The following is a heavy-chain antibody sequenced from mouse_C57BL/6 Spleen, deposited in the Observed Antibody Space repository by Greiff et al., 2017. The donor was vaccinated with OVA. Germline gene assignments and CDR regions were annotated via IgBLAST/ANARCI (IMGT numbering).Heavy chain of an antibody. D-gene: IGHD2-5*01. J-gene: IGHJ3*01. CDR3: ARKGGSNYPKLMFAY. CDR1: GFSLTSYG. Sequence: QVQLQQSGPGLVQPSQSLSITCTVSGFSLTSYGVHWVRQSPGKGLEWLGVIWRGGSTDYNAAFITRLRISKDNSKSQFFFKMSSLQADDTAIYYCARKGGSNYPKLMFAYWGQGTLVTVSA. CDR2: IWRGGST. V-gene: IGHV2-2*01.